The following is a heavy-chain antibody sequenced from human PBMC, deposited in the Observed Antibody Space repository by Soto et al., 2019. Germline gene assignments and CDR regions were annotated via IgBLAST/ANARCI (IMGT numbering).Heavy chain of an antibody. Sequence: PSQTLSLTCAISGDSVSSKSAAWNWIRQSPSRGLEWLGRTYYRSKWSTDYAVSVKSRITINPDTSKNQFSLQLNSVTPEDTAVYYCARGPYYDFWSGYHDYSGQGTLVTVSS. CDR3: ARGPYYDFWSGYHDY. J-gene: IGHJ4*02. V-gene: IGHV6-1*01. D-gene: IGHD3-3*01. CDR1: GDSVSSKSAA. CDR2: TYYRSKWST.